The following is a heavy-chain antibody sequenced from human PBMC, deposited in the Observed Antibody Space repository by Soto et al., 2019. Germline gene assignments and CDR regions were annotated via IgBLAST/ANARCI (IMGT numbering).Heavy chain of an antibody. CDR3: ARDTVVPAAFYYYYYGMDV. J-gene: IGHJ6*02. Sequence: AGGSLRLSCAASGFTFSSYWMSWVRQAPGKGLEWVANIKQDGSEKYYVDSVKGRFTISRDNAKNSLYLQMNSLRAEDTAVYYCARDTVVPAAFYYYYYGMDVWGQGTTVTVSS. CDR1: GFTFSSYW. CDR2: IKQDGSEK. V-gene: IGHV3-7*01. D-gene: IGHD2-2*01.